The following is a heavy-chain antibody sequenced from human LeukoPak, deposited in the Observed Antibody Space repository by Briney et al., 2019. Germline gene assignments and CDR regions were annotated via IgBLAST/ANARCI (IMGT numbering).Heavy chain of an antibody. CDR2: ISSSSSYI. J-gene: IGHJ4*02. CDR1: GFTFRSYS. Sequence: GGSLRLSCAASGFTFRSYSMNSVRQAPGKGLEWVSSISSSSSYIYYADSVKRRFTISRDNAKNSLYLQMNSLRGEDTAVYYCARDTDSYDSSGYLDYWGQGTLVTASS. D-gene: IGHD3-22*01. V-gene: IGHV3-21*01. CDR3: ARDTDSYDSSGYLDY.